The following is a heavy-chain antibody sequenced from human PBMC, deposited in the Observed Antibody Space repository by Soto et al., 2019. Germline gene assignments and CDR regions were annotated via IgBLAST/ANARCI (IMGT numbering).Heavy chain of an antibody. CDR3: ARDRQSEIVAMLASNGMDV. CDR2: IYDSETT. CDR1: GGSINSDDSY. V-gene: IGHV4-30-4*01. D-gene: IGHD5-12*01. Sequence: QVQLQESGPGLVKPSQTLSLTCTVSGGSINSDDSYWSWLRQPTGRGLEWIGYIYDSETTYYNPSLKRRVTISVAPSKNQFSLKLNSVTAADTAVYYCARDRQSEIVAMLASNGMDVWGQWTTVIVSS. J-gene: IGHJ6*02.